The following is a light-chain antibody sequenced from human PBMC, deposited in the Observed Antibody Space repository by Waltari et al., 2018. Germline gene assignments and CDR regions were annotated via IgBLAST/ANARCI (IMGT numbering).Light chain of an antibody. CDR3: QPRSNWPPT. J-gene: IGKJ1*01. CDR2: DVS. Sequence: EIVLTQSTATLSLSPGERVTLSCRASQSVSSSLAWYQQKPGQAPRLLFHDVSNRATGIPAGFSVSGSGTGFTLTIRSLEAEDLAVYYCQPRSNWPPTFGQGTKVEIK. V-gene: IGKV3-11*01. CDR1: QSVSSS.